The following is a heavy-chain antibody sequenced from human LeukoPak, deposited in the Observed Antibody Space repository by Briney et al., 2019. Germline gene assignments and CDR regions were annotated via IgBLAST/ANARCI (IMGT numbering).Heavy chain of an antibody. CDR2: IIPIFGTA. V-gene: IGHV1-69*13. CDR1: GGTFSSYA. J-gene: IGHJ4*02. D-gene: IGHD5-24*01. CDR3: ARGRRWLQLEFDY. Sequence: SVKVSCKASGGTFSSYAISWVRQAPGQGLEWMGGIIPIFGTANYAQKFQGRVTITADESTSTAYMELRSLRSDDTAVYYCARGRRWLQLEFDYWGQGTLVTVSS.